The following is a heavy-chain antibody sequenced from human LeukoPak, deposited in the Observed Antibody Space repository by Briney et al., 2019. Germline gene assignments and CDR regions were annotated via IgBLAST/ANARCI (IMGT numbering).Heavy chain of an antibody. CDR3: ARVDRGVILYYYYMDV. CDR2: INHSGST. Sequence: SETLSLTCAVYGGSFSGYFWSWIRQPPGKGLEWIGEINHSGSTNYNPSLKSRVTISVDTSKNQFSLKLSSVTAADTAVYYCARVDRGVILYYYYMDVWGKGATSPSP. J-gene: IGHJ6*03. CDR1: GGSFSGYF. D-gene: IGHD3-10*01. V-gene: IGHV4-34*01.